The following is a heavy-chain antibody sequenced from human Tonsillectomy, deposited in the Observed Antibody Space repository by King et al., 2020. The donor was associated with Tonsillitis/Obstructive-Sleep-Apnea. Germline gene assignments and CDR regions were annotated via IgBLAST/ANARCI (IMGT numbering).Heavy chain of an antibody. D-gene: IGHD3-10*01. CDR2: INWNGGST. CDR3: ARDSHYYGSGSESHYYYYYMDV. Sequence: VQLVESGGGVVRPGGSLRLSCAASGFTFDDYGMSWVRQAPGKGLEWVSGINWNGGSTGYADSVKGRFTISRDNAKNSLYLQMNSLRAEDTALYYCARDSHYYGSGSESHYYYYYMDVWGKGTTVTVSS. V-gene: IGHV3-20*04. CDR1: GFTFDDYG. J-gene: IGHJ6*03.